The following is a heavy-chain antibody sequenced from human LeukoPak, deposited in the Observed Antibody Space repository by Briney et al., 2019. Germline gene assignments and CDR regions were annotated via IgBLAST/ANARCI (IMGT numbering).Heavy chain of an antibody. D-gene: IGHD3-10*01. CDR1: GLNFSSSE. CDR3: ARDQRWFGELDF. V-gene: IGHV3-48*03. CDR2: ITSSGGTT. J-gene: IGHJ4*02. Sequence: PGGSLIRSCSASGLNFSSSELNWVRKAQGKGLEWVSYITSSGGTTYYADSVKGRFTISRDNARDSLYLQMNSLRAEDTAVYYCARDQRWFGELDFWGQGTLVTVSS.